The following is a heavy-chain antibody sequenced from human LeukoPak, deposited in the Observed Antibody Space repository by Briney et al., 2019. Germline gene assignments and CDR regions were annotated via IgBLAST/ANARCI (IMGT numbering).Heavy chain of an antibody. CDR2: INPSGGST. Sequence: ASVKVSCKASGYTFTSYYMHWVRQAPGQGLGWMGIINPSGGSTSYAQKFQGRVTMTRDTSTSTVYMELSSLRSEDTAVYYCAIQSRDGYNPPETFDYWGQGTLVTVSS. V-gene: IGHV1-46*01. CDR3: AIQSRDGYNPPETFDY. J-gene: IGHJ4*02. D-gene: IGHD5-24*01. CDR1: GYTFTSYY.